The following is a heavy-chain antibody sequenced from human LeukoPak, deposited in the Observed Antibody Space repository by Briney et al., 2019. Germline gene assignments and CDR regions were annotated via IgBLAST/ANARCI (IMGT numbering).Heavy chain of an antibody. V-gene: IGHV4-59*06. J-gene: IGHJ4*02. D-gene: IGHD5-12*01. CDR2: IYYSGST. CDR3: ARYKVGIDY. Sequence: SETLSLTCTVSGGAIRSYYWSWIRQHPGKGLEWIGYIYYSGSTYYNPSLKSRVTISVDTSKNQFSLKLSSVTAADTAVYYCARYKVGIDYWGQGTLVTVSS. CDR1: GGAIRSYY.